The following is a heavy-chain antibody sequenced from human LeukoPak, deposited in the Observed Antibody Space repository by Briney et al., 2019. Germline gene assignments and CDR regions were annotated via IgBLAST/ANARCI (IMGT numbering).Heavy chain of an antibody. CDR3: AKLPEVAAAGPLEY. Sequence: GGSLRLSCAASGFTVSSNYMSWVRQAPGKGLEWVSAISGSGGSTYYADSVKGRFTISRDNSKNTLYLQMNSLRAEDTAVYYCAKLPEVAAAGPLEYWGQGTLVTVSS. D-gene: IGHD6-13*01. CDR1: GFTVSSNY. V-gene: IGHV3-23*01. CDR2: ISGSGGST. J-gene: IGHJ4*02.